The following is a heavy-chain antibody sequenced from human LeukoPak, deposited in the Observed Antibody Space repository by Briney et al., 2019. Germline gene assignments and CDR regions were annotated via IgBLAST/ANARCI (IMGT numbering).Heavy chain of an antibody. CDR2: ISSSSSTI. CDR3: ASGQNDFWSGHEYYYYYYGMDV. V-gene: IGHV3-48*02. CDR1: GFTFSSYS. Sequence: GGSLRLSCAASGFTFSSYSMNWVRQAPGKGLEWVSYISSSSSTIYYADSVKGRLTISRDNAKNSLYLQMNSLRDEDTAVYYCASGQNDFWSGHEYYYYYYGMDVWGQGTTVTVSS. D-gene: IGHD3-3*01. J-gene: IGHJ6*02.